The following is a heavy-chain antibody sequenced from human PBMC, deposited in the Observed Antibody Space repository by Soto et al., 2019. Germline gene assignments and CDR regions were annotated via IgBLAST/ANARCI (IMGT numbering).Heavy chain of an antibody. D-gene: IGHD5-18*01. J-gene: IGHJ4*02. CDR2: INPNSGDT. CDR1: GYAFTGYY. Sequence: ASVKVSGKSSGYAFTGYYIHWVRQAPGQGLEWMGWINPNSGDTNYAQKFQGRVTMTRDTSFSTAYMELSSLRSDDTAVYYCATRYSYVHFWGQGTLVTVSS. CDR3: ATRYSYVHF. V-gene: IGHV1-2*02.